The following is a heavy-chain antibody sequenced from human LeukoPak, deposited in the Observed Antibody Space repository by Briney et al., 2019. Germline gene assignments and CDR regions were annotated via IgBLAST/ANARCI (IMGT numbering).Heavy chain of an antibody. D-gene: IGHD1-26*01. J-gene: IGHJ4*02. V-gene: IGHV3-48*04. Sequence: GGSLRLSCAVSGFTFSSYSMNWVRQAPGKGLEWVSYISSSSSTIYYADSVKGRFTISRDNAKNSLYLQMNSLRAEDTAVYYCARSSPILPDYWGQGTLVTVSS. CDR1: GFTFSSYS. CDR3: ARSSPILPDY. CDR2: ISSSSSTI.